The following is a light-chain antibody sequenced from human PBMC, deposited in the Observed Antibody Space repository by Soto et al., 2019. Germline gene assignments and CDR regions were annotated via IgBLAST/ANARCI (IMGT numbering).Light chain of an antibody. CDR1: SSDVGGYNY. J-gene: IGLJ1*01. Sequence: QSALTQPASVSGSPGQSITISCTGTSSDVGGYNYVSWYQQHPGKAPKFMIYDVSNRASGVSNRFSGSKSGNTASLTISGLQAEDEADYYCSSYTSTSTYVFGTGTKVTVL. V-gene: IGLV2-14*01. CDR2: DVS. CDR3: SSYTSTSTYV.